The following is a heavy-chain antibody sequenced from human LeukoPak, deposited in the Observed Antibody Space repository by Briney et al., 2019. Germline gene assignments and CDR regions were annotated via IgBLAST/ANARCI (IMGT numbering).Heavy chain of an antibody. CDR3: ARALGTVVIPAALDF. CDR1: GFTFSSYA. D-gene: IGHD2-2*03. J-gene: IGHJ4*02. Sequence: SGGSLRLSCAASGFTFSSYAMHWVRQAPGKGLEWVAVISYDGSNKYYADSVKGRFTISRDNSKNTLFLQMNSLRPEDTAVYCCARALGTVVIPAALDFWGQGTLVTVSS. V-gene: IGHV3-30-3*01. CDR2: ISYDGSNK.